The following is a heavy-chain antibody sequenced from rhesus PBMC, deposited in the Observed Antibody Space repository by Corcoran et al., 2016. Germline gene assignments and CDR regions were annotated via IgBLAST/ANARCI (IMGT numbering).Heavy chain of an antibody. J-gene: IGHJ4*01. Sequence: QVTLKESGPALVKPTQTLTLTCPFSGFPLSPSGMGVGWIRQPPGKALEWLASIYWDDDKYYSTSLKGRLTIAKDTSQIQVVLTMTNMDPVDTATYYCARSTMVVVHLDYWGQGVLITVSS. CDR3: ARSTMVVVHLDY. CDR1: GFPLSPSGMG. D-gene: IGHD3-28*01. CDR2: IYWDDDK. V-gene: IGHV2S1*01.